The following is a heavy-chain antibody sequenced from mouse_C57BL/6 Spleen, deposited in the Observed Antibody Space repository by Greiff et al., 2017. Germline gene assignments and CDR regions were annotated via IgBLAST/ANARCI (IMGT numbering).Heavy chain of an antibody. J-gene: IGHJ1*03. CDR1: GYSITSGYY. CDR2: ISYDGSN. CDR3: ARGALLSYFDV. D-gene: IGHD2-1*01. Sequence: DVKLMESGPGLVKPSQSLSLTCSVTGYSITSGYYWNWIRQFPGNKLEWMGYISYDGSNNYNPSLKNRISITRDTSKNQFFLKLNSVTTEDTATYYCARGALLSYFDVWGTGTTVTVSS. V-gene: IGHV3-6*01.